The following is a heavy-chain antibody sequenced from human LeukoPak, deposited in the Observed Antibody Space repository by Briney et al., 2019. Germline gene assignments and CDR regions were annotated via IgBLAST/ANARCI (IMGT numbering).Heavy chain of an antibody. J-gene: IGHJ6*04. CDR3: ARGDIVVVPAAISSYYYGMDV. CDR2: INANNGNT. Sequence: ASVKVSCKASGYTFTSYDMHWVRQAPGQGLEWMGWINANNGNTNYSQKFQGRVTITRDTSTSTAYMELSSLRSEDTAVYYCARGDIVVVPAAISSYYYGMDVWGKGTTVTVSS. CDR1: GYTFTSYD. V-gene: IGHV1-3*01. D-gene: IGHD2-2*02.